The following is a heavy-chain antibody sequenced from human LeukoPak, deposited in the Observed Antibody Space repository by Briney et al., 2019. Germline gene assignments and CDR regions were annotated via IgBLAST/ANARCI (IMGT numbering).Heavy chain of an antibody. CDR1: GFTVSSNY. CDR2: IYSVGTT. D-gene: IGHD4-17*01. Sequence: GGSLRLSCAASGFTVSSNYMTWVRQAPGKGLEWVSIIYSVGTTYYADSVKGRFTISRDNSKNTLYLQMNSLRAEDTAVYYCAKEIYGDSTGGRFQHWGQGTLVTVSS. CDR3: AKEIYGDSTGGRFQH. V-gene: IGHV3-53*01. J-gene: IGHJ1*01.